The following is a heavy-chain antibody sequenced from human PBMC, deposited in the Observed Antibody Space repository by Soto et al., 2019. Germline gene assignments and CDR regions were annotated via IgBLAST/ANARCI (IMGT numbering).Heavy chain of an antibody. CDR3: ARDHNTAMVTGHYYYYGMDV. J-gene: IGHJ6*02. D-gene: IGHD5-18*01. V-gene: IGHV1-69*08. CDR1: GGTFSSYT. CDR2: IIPILGIA. Sequence: QVQLVQSGAEVKKPGSSVKVSCKASGGTFSSYTISWVRQAPGQGLEWMGRIIPILGIANYAQKFQGRVTITADKSTSTXYRXLSSLRSEDTAVYYCARDHNTAMVTGHYYYYGMDVWGQGTTVTVSS.